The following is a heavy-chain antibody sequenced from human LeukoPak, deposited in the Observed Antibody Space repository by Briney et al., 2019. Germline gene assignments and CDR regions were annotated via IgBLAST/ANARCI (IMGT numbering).Heavy chain of an antibody. J-gene: IGHJ5*02. D-gene: IGHD3-9*01. Sequence: GGSLRLSCAASGSTFSSYGMHWVRQAPGKGLEWVAVIWYDGSNKYYADSVKGRFTISRDNSKNTLYLQMNSLRAEDTAVYYCARVGYDILTGHENWFGPWGQGTLVTVSS. CDR1: GSTFSSYG. CDR3: ARVGYDILTGHENWFGP. V-gene: IGHV3-33*01. CDR2: IWYDGSNK.